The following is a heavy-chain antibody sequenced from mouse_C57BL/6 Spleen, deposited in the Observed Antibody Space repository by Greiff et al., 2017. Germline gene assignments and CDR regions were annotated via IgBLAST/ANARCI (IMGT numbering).Heavy chain of an antibody. CDR1: GFNIKDYY. V-gene: IGHV14-2*01. Sequence: EVKLMESGAELVKPGASVKLSCTASGFNIKDYYMHWVKQRTEQGLEWIGRIDPEDGETKYAPKFQGKATITADTSSNTAYLQLSSLTSEDTAVYYGGGPLITTASSGGWFAYWGQGTLVTVSA. CDR2: IDPEDGET. D-gene: IGHD1-1*01. J-gene: IGHJ3*01. CDR3: GGPLITTASSGGWFAY.